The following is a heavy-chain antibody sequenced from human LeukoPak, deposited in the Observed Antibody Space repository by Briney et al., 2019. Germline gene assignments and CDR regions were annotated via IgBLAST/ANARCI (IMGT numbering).Heavy chain of an antibody. J-gene: IGHJ4*02. V-gene: IGHV3-21*01. CDR3: AKDWVWFGELYYFDY. CDR2: ISSSSSYI. D-gene: IGHD3-10*01. CDR1: GFTFSSYE. Sequence: GGSLRLSCAASGFTFSSYEMNWVRQAPGKGLEWVSSISSSSSYIYYADSVKGRFTISRDNAKNSLYLQMSSLRAEDTAVYYCAKDWVWFGELYYFDYWGQGTLVTVSS.